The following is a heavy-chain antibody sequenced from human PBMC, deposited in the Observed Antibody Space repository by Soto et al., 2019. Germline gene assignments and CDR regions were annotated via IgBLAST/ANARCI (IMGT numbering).Heavy chain of an antibody. CDR3: AKHGGTSSFPYSGVDV. J-gene: IGHJ6*02. CDR2: FRESGGTT. CDR1: GFGFTFSTSA. V-gene: IGHV3-23*01. Sequence: PGGSLRLSCAASGFGFTFSTSAMSWVRQAPGKGLEWVSTFRESGGTTHYANSVKGRFTISRDTSKNMLYLQMNSLRAEDTAIYYCAKHGGTSSFPYSGVDVPGQPTSVTVSS. D-gene: IGHD1-1*01.